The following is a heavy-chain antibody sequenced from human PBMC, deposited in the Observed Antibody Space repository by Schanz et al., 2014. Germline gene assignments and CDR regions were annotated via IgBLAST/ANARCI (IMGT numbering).Heavy chain of an antibody. Sequence: QVHLVESGGDLVKPGGSLRLSCAASGFTFSDYYMAWIRQAPGKGLEWVSHISGSSIHKNYADSVKGRFSISRDNGETSVYLQINSLRVEDTAVYDCARFLARYQYYGVDVWGQGTTVIVSS. D-gene: IGHD3-3*01. J-gene: IGHJ6*02. CDR3: ARFLARYQYYGVDV. CDR1: GFTFSDYY. CDR2: ISGSSIHK. V-gene: IGHV3-11*05.